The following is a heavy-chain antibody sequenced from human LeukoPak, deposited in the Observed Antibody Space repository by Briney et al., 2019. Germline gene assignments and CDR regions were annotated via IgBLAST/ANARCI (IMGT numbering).Heavy chain of an antibody. CDR2: IFYSGST. CDR1: GGSISSSSHY. D-gene: IGHD3-16*02. Sequence: PSETLSLTCTVPGGSISSSSHYWGWIRQPPGKGLEWTASIFYSGSTYYNPSLKSRVTISVDTSKNQFSLKLTSVTAADTAVYYCARFDRGGDYFDYWGRGTLVTVSS. V-gene: IGHV4-39*01. CDR3: ARFDRGGDYFDY. J-gene: IGHJ4*02.